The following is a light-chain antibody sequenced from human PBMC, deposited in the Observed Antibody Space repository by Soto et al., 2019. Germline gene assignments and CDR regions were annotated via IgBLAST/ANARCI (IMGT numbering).Light chain of an antibody. J-gene: IGKJ5*01. CDR1: QTISSW. Sequence: DIQMTQSPSTLSGSVGDRVTITCRASQTISSWLAWYQQKPGKAPKLLIYAASSLQSGVPSRFSGSGSGTDFTLTISSLQSEDFAIYYCQHYDNWPITFGQGTRLEI. CDR3: QHYDNWPIT. CDR2: AAS. V-gene: IGKV1-5*01.